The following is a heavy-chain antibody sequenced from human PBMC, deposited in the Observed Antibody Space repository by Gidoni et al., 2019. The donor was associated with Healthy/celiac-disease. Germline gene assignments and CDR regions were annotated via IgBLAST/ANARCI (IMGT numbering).Heavy chain of an antibody. D-gene: IGHD2-21*01. Sequence: QVQLQESGPGLVKSSETLSLTCIVSGGSMSSYYWTWIRQPPGKGLEWIGYIYSNGKLDYNPPLKSRSTISVDTSRSQFSLKFNSVTAADTAVYYCARGRTYSYYWGQGTLVTVSS. J-gene: IGHJ4*02. CDR3: ARGRTYSYY. CDR2: IYSNGKL. CDR1: GGSMSSYY. V-gene: IGHV4-59*01.